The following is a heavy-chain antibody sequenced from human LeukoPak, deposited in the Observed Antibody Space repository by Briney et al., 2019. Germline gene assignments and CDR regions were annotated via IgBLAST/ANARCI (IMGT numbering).Heavy chain of an antibody. J-gene: IGHJ4*02. CDR1: GGSISSGHW. D-gene: IGHD6-6*01. V-gene: IGHV4-4*02. CDR3: ARSKGDSSSRYFDD. CDR2: FYHSGTT. Sequence: SETLSLTCAVSGGSISSGHWRSWVRPSPGKGLGWIGEFYHSGTTNYNPSLKSRVTLSVDKSKNQLSLKLSSVTAADTAVYYCARSKGDSSSRYFDDWGQGTLLTVSS.